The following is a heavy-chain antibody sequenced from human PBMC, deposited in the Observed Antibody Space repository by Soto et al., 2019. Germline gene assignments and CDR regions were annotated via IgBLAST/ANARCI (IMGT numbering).Heavy chain of an antibody. CDR3: AKLGSSSWSPHYYFDY. Sequence: GSLRLSCAASGFTFYNYSMGWVRQAPGKGLEWVSAITGSGSDTYYVDSVKGRFTISRDNSENTLYLQMNSLRAEDTAIYYCAKLGSSSWSPHYYFDYWGQGTLVTVSS. D-gene: IGHD2-2*01. V-gene: IGHV3-23*01. J-gene: IGHJ4*02. CDR2: ITGSGSDT. CDR1: GFTFYNYS.